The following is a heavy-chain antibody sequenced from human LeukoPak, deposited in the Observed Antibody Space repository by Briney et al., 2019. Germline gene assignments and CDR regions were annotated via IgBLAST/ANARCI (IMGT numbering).Heavy chain of an antibody. V-gene: IGHV3-23*01. CDR2: ISTSGGST. D-gene: IGHD6-13*01. CDR3: AKATTTIAAVPHNP. Sequence: GGSLRLSCAASGFTFSSYAMSWVRQAPGKGLEWVSAISTSGGSTYYADSVKGRFTISRDNSKNTLYLRMNSLRAEDTAVYYCAKATTTIAAVPHNPWGQGTLVTVSS. J-gene: IGHJ5*02. CDR1: GFTFSSYA.